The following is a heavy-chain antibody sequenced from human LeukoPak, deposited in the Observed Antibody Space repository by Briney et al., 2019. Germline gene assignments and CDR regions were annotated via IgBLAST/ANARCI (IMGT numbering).Heavy chain of an antibody. CDR1: GYTFTSYG. D-gene: IGHD4-17*01. CDR3: ARSLSGLAGDYPDYYYYYYGMDV. V-gene: IGHV1-18*01. J-gene: IGHJ6*02. Sequence: ASVKVSCKASGYTFTSYGISWVRQAPGQGLEWMGWISAYNGNTNYAQKLQGRVTMTTDTSTSTAYMELRSLRSDDTAVYYCARSLSGLAGDYPDYYYYYYGMDVWGQRTTVTVSS. CDR2: ISAYNGNT.